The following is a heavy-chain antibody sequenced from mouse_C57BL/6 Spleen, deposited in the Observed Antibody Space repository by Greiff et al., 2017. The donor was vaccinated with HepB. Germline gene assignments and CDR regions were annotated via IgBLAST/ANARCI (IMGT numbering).Heavy chain of an antibody. Sequence: VQLQQPGAELVKPGASVKMSCKASGYTFTSYWITWVKQRPGQGLEWIGDIYPGSVSTNYNEKFKSKATLTVDTSSSTAYMQLSSLTSEDSAVYYCARSSYGSTNYYAMDYWGQGTSVTVSS. J-gene: IGHJ4*01. D-gene: IGHD1-1*01. CDR1: GYTFTSYW. CDR2: IYPGSVST. CDR3: ARSSYGSTNYYAMDY. V-gene: IGHV1-55*01.